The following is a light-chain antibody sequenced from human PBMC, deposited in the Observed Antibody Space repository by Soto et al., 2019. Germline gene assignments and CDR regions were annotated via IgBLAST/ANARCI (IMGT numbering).Light chain of an antibody. CDR2: EVT. Sequence: QSVLTQPASVSGSPGQSITISCTGTSSDIGYYNYVSWYQQHPGKAPKLMIFEVTNRPSGVSDRFSGSKSGNTASLTISGLQAEDEANYYCNSYSTTSSRILFGGGTKVTVL. CDR1: SSDIGYYNY. J-gene: IGLJ2*01. CDR3: NSYSTTSSRIL. V-gene: IGLV2-14*01.